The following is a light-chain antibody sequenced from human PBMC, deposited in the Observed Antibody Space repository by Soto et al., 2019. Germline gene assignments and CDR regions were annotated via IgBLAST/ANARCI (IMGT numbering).Light chain of an antibody. J-gene: IGLJ3*02. CDR2: SDN. CDR1: SSSIGAGYE. CDR3: ATWDDTLNGRV. V-gene: IGLV1-44*01. Sequence: QSVLTQPPSVSGAPGQRVTISCSGTSSSIGAGYEVHWYHQLPGTAPKLLIHSDNQRPSGVPDRFSGSKSGTSASLAISGLQSGDEADYYCATWDDTLNGRVFGGGTKVTVL.